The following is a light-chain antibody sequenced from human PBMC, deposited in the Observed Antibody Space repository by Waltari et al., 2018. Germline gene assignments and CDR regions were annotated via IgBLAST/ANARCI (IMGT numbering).Light chain of an antibody. V-gene: IGKV1-33*01. CDR2: DVY. CDR3: HQYDNLPIT. CDR1: QDINNG. J-gene: IGKJ3*01. Sequence: DIQMTQSPSSLSASVGDRVTITCQASQDINNGLNWYQQKPGKAPKLLIYDVYKLEAGVPARFSGTGSETDFALTIDSLQPEDFAIYYCHQYDNLPITFGPGTRVDIK.